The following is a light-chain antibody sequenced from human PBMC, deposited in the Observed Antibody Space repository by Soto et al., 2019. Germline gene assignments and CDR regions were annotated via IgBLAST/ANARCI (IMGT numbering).Light chain of an antibody. V-gene: IGLV2-14*01. Sequence: QSALTQPASVSGSPGQSITISCTGTSSDVGGYNYVSWYQQHPGKAPKLMIYEVSNRPSGVSNRFSGSKSGNTASLTISGVQAEDEADYYCSSYTSSSNYVFGTGTKVTVL. J-gene: IGLJ1*01. CDR1: SSDVGGYNY. CDR2: EVS. CDR3: SSYTSSSNYV.